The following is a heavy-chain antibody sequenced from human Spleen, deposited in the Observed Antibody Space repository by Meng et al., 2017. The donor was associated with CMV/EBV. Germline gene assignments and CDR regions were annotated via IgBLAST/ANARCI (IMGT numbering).Heavy chain of an antibody. J-gene: IGHJ4*02. Sequence: FTFSSYAMTWVRQAPGKGLEWVSTISDSSISGSAAKTYYAESVKGRFTISRDNSKTTLYLRMSSLRAEDTAIYYCAKNTGGGTYAFDFWGPGTLVTVSS. CDR3: AKNTGGGTYAFDF. D-gene: IGHD1-26*01. CDR1: FTFSSYA. V-gene: IGHV3-23*01. CDR2: ISGSAAKT.